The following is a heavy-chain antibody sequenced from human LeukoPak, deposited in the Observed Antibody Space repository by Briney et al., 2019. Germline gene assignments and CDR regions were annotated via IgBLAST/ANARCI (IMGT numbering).Heavy chain of an antibody. Sequence: GASVKVSCKASGYTFTSYGISWVRQAPGQGLEWMGWISAYNGNTNYAQKFQGRVTMTRDMSTSTVYMELSSLRSEDTAVYYCARGFEGFSGTDHDYWGQGTLVTVSS. CDR2: ISAYNGNT. CDR1: GYTFTSYG. J-gene: IGHJ4*02. V-gene: IGHV1-18*01. CDR3: ARGFEGFSGTDHDY. D-gene: IGHD1-26*01.